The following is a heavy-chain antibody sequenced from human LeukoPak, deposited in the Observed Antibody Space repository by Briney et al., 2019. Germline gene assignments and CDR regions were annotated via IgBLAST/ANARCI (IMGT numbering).Heavy chain of an antibody. CDR3: ARVIVVHGIYYFDY. J-gene: IGHJ4*02. CDR1: GGTFSSYA. Sequence: SVKVSCKASGGTFSSYAISWVRQAPGQGLEWMGGIIPIFGTANYAQKVQGRVTITADESTSTAYMELSSLRSEDTAVYYCARVIVVHGIYYFDYWGQGTLVTVSS. D-gene: IGHD1-26*01. CDR2: IIPIFGTA. V-gene: IGHV1-69*01.